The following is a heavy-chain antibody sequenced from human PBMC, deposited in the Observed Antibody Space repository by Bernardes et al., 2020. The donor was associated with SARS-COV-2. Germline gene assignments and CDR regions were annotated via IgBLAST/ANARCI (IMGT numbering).Heavy chain of an antibody. CDR3: AKDKGGSSTEPSDS. D-gene: IGHD2-2*01. CDR1: GITFSAYT. CDR2: FSANGGST. J-gene: IGHJ4*02. V-gene: IGHV3-23*01. Sequence: GGSLRLSCAASGITFSAYTMSWVRQAPGKGLEWVSGFSANGGSTYYADSVKGRFTIARDNSKDTVYLQMNRLRVDDTAVYFWAKDKGGSSTEPSDSWGRGTLVIVSS.